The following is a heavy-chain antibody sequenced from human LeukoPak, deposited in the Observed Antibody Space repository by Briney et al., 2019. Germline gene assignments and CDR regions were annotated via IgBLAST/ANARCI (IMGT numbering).Heavy chain of an antibody. Sequence: GESLKISCKASGYSFTGYWIGWVRQMPGKGLEWMGIIYPGDSDTRYSPSFRGQVTISADKSISTAYLQWSSLKASDTAMYYCARRLVGDAFDIWGQGTMVTVSS. J-gene: IGHJ3*02. CDR3: ARRLVGDAFDI. V-gene: IGHV5-51*01. CDR2: IYPGDSDT. CDR1: GYSFTGYW. D-gene: IGHD2-21*01.